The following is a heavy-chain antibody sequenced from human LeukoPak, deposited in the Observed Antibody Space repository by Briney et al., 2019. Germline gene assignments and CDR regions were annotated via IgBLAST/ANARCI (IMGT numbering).Heavy chain of an antibody. Sequence: ASVKVSCKASGYTFTGYYMHWVRQAPGQGLEWMGWINPNSGGTNYAQKFQGRVTMTRDTSISTAYMELSRLRSGDTAVYYCARVGGYCSSTSCYTWVWDYYVSYFDYWGQGTLVTVSS. J-gene: IGHJ4*02. CDR1: GYTFTGYY. CDR3: ARVGGYCSSTSCYTWVWDYYVSYFDY. V-gene: IGHV1-2*02. D-gene: IGHD2-2*02. CDR2: INPNSGGT.